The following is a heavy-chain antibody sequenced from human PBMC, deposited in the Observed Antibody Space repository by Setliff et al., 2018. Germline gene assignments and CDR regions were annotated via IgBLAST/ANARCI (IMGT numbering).Heavy chain of an antibody. J-gene: IGHJ4*02. Sequence: PGGSLRLSCAASGFTFGDFAMHWVRQAPGKGLEWVSPITWDGGSTYYADSVKGRFTISRDNSKNSLYLQMNSLRAEDTALYYCAKGLTGDWGVDYWGQGTLVTVSS. V-gene: IGHV3-43D*04. CDR3: AKGLTGDWGVDY. CDR2: ITWDGGST. D-gene: IGHD7-27*01. CDR1: GFTFGDFA.